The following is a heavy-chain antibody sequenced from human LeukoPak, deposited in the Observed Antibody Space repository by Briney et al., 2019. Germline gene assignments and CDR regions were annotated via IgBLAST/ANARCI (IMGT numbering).Heavy chain of an antibody. CDR3: ARDLGLVVVTAIDAFDI. CDR2: ISSSSSYI. CDR1: GFTFSSYS. D-gene: IGHD2-21*02. J-gene: IGHJ3*02. V-gene: IGHV3-21*01. Sequence: PGESLRLSCAASGFTFSSYSMNWVRQAPGKGLEWVSSISSSSSYIYYADSVKGRFTISRDNAKNSPYLQMNSLRAEDTAVYYCARDLGLVVVTAIDAFDIWGQGTMVTVSS.